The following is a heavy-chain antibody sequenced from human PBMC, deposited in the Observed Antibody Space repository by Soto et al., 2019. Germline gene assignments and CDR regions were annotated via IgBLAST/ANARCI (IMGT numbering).Heavy chain of an antibody. D-gene: IGHD3-3*01. CDR1: GGSISSGGYY. J-gene: IGHJ5*02. CDR3: ARDRVYDFWSGVPTRWFDP. V-gene: IGHV4-31*03. Sequence: SETLSLTCTVSGGSISSGGYYWSWIRQHPGKGLEWIGYIYYSGSTYYNPSLKSRVTISVDTSKNQFSLKLSSVTAADTAVYYCARDRVYDFWSGVPTRWFDPWGQGTLVTVSS. CDR2: IYYSGST.